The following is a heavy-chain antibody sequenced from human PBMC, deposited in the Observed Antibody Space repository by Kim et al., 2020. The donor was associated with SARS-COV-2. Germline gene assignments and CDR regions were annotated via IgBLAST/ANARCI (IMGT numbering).Heavy chain of an antibody. CDR2: ISGSGGST. D-gene: IGHD3-22*01. Sequence: GGSLRLSCAASGFTFSSYAMSWVRQAPGKGLEWVSAISGSGGSTYYADSVKGRFTISRDNSKNTLYLQMNSLRAEDTAVYYCAKDSPSTMIVVTAVDYWGQGTLVTISS. V-gene: IGHV3-23*01. CDR1: GFTFSSYA. J-gene: IGHJ4*02. CDR3: AKDSPSTMIVVTAVDY.